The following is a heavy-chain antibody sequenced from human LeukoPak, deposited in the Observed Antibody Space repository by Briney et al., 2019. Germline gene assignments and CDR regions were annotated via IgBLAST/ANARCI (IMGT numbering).Heavy chain of an antibody. CDR1: GGTFSSYA. V-gene: IGHV1-69*13. J-gene: IGHJ4*02. Sequence: ASVKVSCKASGGTFSSYAIGWVRQAPGQGLEWMGGIIPIFGTANYAQRFQGRVTITADESTSTAYMELSSLRSEDTAVYYCARERFPGYYYDSSGYYPAFDYWGQGTLVTVSS. CDR3: ARERFPGYYYDSSGYYPAFDY. CDR2: IIPIFGTA. D-gene: IGHD3-22*01.